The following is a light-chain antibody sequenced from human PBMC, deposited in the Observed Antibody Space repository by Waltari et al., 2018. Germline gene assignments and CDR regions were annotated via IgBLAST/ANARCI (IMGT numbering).Light chain of an antibody. CDR2: DNS. Sequence: SYVLTQPPSVSVAPGQTASITCGGNNSGSKRIHWYQQGSGQAPVLVVYDNSDRPSGIPERFSGSNSGNTATLTISRAEAGDEADYFCQVWDTTTDHPVFGGGTKLTVL. J-gene: IGLJ3*02. CDR3: QVWDTTTDHPV. CDR1: NSGSKR. V-gene: IGLV3-21*02.